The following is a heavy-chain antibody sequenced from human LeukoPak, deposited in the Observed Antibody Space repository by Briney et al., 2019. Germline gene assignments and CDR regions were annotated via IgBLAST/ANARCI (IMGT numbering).Heavy chain of an antibody. CDR1: GYIFTSYG. Sequence: GASVKVSCKASGYIFTSYGITWVRQAPGQGLEWMGWISAYNGNTNYAQKFQGRVTITADKSTSTAYMELSSLRSEDTAVYYCARHAAGQLLNFDYWGQGTLVTVSS. J-gene: IGHJ4*02. D-gene: IGHD2-2*01. CDR3: ARHAAGQLLNFDY. V-gene: IGHV1-18*01. CDR2: ISAYNGNT.